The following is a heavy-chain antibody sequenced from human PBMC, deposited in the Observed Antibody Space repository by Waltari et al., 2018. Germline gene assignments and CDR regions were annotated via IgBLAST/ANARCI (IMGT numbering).Heavy chain of an antibody. J-gene: IGHJ4*02. CDR2: IWYDGSKK. V-gene: IGHV3-33*01. CDR3: ARDESSGWYGGGY. Sequence: QVQLVESGGGVVQPGRSLRLSCAASGFTFSSYGMHWVRQAPGKGLEWVAVIWYDGSKKDYADSVKGRFTISRDNSKNTLYLQMNSLRAEDTAVYYCARDESSGWYGGGYWGQGTLVTVSS. CDR1: GFTFSSYG. D-gene: IGHD6-19*01.